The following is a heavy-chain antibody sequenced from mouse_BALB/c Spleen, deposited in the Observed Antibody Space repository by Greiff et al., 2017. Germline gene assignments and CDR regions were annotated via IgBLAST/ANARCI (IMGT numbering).Heavy chain of an antibody. CDR3: TRPLLYDGYYDY. D-gene: IGHD2-3*01. CDR2: IYPGNSDT. Sequence: DVQLQESGTVLARPGASVKMSCKASGYSFTSYWMHWVKQRPGQGLEWIGAIYPGNSDTSYNQKFKGKAKLTAVTSASTAYMELSSLTNEDSAVYYCTRPLLYDGYYDYWGQGTTLTVSS. J-gene: IGHJ2*01. CDR1: GYSFTSYW. V-gene: IGHV1-5*01.